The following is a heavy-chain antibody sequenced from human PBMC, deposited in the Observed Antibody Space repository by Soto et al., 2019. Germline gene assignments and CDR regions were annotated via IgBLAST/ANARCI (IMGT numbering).Heavy chain of an antibody. CDR3: ARGGIVVEDYYYYGMDV. CDR2: ISYDGSNK. D-gene: IGHD3-22*01. J-gene: IGHJ6*02. V-gene: IGHV3-30-3*01. CDR1: GFTFCSYA. Sequence: QTGGSLRLSCAASGFTFCSYAMHGVRQAPGKGLEWVAVISYDGSNKYYADSVKGRFTISRDNSKNTLYLQMNSLRAEDTAVYYCARGGIVVEDYYYYGMDVWGQGTTVTVSS.